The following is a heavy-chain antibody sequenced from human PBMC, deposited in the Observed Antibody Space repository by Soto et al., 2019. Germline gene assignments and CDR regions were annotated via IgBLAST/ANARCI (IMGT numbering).Heavy chain of an antibody. D-gene: IGHD3-22*01. CDR1: GFSLSTSGVG. V-gene: IGHV2-5*02. J-gene: IGHJ4*02. CDR2: IYWDDDK. CDR3: VRDSTGYYGFDH. Sequence: QITLKESGPPLVKPTQTLTLTCTFSGFSLSTSGVGVGWIRQPPGKALEWLALIYWDDDKRYSPSVKSRLSITKDTSRNQVALTMTNMEPVDTATYYCVRDSTGYYGFDHWGQGTLVTVSS.